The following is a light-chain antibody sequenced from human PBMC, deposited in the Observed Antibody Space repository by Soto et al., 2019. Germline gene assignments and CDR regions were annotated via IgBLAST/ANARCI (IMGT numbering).Light chain of an antibody. CDR1: SSNIGTSS. V-gene: IGLV1-44*01. CDR3: AVWDDSLNGKV. Sequence: QSVLTQPPSASGTPGQTVTISCSGSSSNIGTSSVHWYKHLPGTAPKPLIYSNDQRPPGVADRFSAAKSGTSASLAISGLQSEDEADYYCAVWDDSLNGKVFGAGTKVTVL. J-gene: IGLJ1*01. CDR2: SND.